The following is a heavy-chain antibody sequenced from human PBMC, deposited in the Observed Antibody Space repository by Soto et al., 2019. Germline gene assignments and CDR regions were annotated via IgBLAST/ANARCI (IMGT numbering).Heavy chain of an antibody. CDR2: ISGSGGST. D-gene: IGHD3-10*01. CDR3: AKVWYYASGSYYPFDY. V-gene: IGHV3-23*01. CDR1: GFTFSSFA. J-gene: IGHJ4*02. Sequence: EVQLLESGGGLVQPGGSLRLSCSASGFTFSSFAMSWVRQAPGKGLAWVSAISGSGGSTYYADSVKCRFTISRDTSKNTLNLQMNSLRAEDTAVYYCAKVWYYASGSYYPFDYWGQGTLVTVSS.